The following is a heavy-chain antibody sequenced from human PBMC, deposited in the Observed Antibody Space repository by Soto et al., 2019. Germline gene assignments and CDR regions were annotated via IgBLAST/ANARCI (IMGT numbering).Heavy chain of an antibody. V-gene: IGHV1-18*01. CDR2: IRGYGVST. CDR3: ASGGSGFYSIAYDL. D-gene: IGHD1-26*01. J-gene: IGHJ5*02. Sequence: QIQLVQSGAEVKEPGASVNVSCKASGYIFNTYAITWVRQAPGQGLEWLGWIRGYGVSTNYAQKFQGRVTMTTDTSPNTVYMDLRSLRSDDTAVYYCASGGSGFYSIAYDLWGQGTLVSVSS. CDR1: GYIFNTYA.